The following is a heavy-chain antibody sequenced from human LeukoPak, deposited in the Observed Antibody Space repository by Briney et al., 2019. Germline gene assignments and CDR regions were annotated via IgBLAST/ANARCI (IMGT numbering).Heavy chain of an antibody. CDR3: ARGPSTPPFDY. V-gene: IGHV3-7*01. CDR2: IKQDGSEK. D-gene: IGHD2/OR15-2a*01. Sequence: PGGSLRLSCAASGFTFSSYWMSWVRQAPGKGLEWVANIKQDGSEKYYVDSVKGRFTISRDNAKNSLYLQMNSLRAEDTDVYYCARGPSTPPFDYWGQGTLATVSS. CDR1: GFTFSSYW. J-gene: IGHJ4*02.